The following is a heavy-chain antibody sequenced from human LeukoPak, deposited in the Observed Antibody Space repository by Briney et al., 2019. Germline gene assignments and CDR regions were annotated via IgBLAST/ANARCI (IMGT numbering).Heavy chain of an antibody. D-gene: IGHD7-27*01. Sequence: GGSLRLSCAASGFTFDDYAMHWVRQAPGKGLEWVSLISGDGGSTYYADSVKGRFTTSSDNSKNSLYLQMNSLRTEDTALYYCAKDKLGMFDYWGQGTLVTVSS. J-gene: IGHJ4*02. CDR2: ISGDGGST. CDR1: GFTFDDYA. CDR3: AKDKLGMFDY. V-gene: IGHV3-43*02.